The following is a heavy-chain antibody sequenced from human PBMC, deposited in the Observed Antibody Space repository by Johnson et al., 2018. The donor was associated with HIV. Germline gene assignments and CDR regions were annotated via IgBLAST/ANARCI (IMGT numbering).Heavy chain of an antibody. V-gene: IGHV3-20*04. CDR1: GFTFDDYG. J-gene: IGHJ3*02. D-gene: IGHD1-26*01. Sequence: EVQLVESGGGVVRPGGSLRLSCAASGFTFDDYGMSWVRQAPGKGLEWVSGINWNGGSTGYADSEKGRFTISRDHAENSLYLQMNSLRVDDTAMYYCASGEVHIPESYYVTVSRAFDIWGQGTMVSVSS. CDR3: ASGEVHIPESYYVTVSRAFDI. CDR2: INWNGGST.